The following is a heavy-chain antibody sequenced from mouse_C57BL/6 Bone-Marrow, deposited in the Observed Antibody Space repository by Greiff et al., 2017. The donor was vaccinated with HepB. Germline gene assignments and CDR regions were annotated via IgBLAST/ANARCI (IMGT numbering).Heavy chain of an antibody. CDR3: ARDGYDYVWFAY. CDR1: GFTFSSYA. CDR2: ISDGGSYT. Sequence: EVQLVESGGGLVKPGGSLKLSCAASGFTFSSYAMSWVRQTPEKRLEWVATISDGGSYTYYPDNVKGRFTISRDNAKNNLYLQMSHLKSEDTAMYYCARDGYDYVWFAYWGQGTLVTVSA. V-gene: IGHV5-4*01. D-gene: IGHD2-4*01. J-gene: IGHJ3*01.